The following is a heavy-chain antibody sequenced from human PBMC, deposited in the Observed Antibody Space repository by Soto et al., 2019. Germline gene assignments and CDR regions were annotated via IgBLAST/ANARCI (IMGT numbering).Heavy chain of an antibody. V-gene: IGHV4-31*03. CDR3: ARDLRSLGDYYGTDV. D-gene: IGHD3-10*01. J-gene: IGHJ6*02. CDR1: GDSISSSGFY. Sequence: LSLTCSVSGDSISSSGFYWSWIRQHPGKAPEWIGYIHYTGSTSYNPSLKSRLAISLDASKNQFSLSLYSVTSADTAVYYCARDLRSLGDYYGTDVWGQGTTVTVSS. CDR2: IHYTGST.